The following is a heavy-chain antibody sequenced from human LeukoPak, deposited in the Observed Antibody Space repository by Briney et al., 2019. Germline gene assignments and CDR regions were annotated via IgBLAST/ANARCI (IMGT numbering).Heavy chain of an antibody. J-gene: IGHJ5*02. CDR1: GGSIRSYY. Sequence: SETLSLTCTVSGGSIRSYYWSWIRQPPGKGLEWIGYIYYSGSTNYNPSLKSRVTISVDTSKNQFSLKLSSVTAADTAVYYCARGEVWSGYSYGRNWFDPWGQGTLVTVSS. CDR2: IYYSGST. D-gene: IGHD5-18*01. V-gene: IGHV4-59*12. CDR3: ARGEVWSGYSYGRNWFDP.